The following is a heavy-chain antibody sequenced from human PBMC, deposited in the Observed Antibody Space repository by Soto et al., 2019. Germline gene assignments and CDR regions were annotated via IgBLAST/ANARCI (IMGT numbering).Heavy chain of an antibody. J-gene: IGHJ6*01. D-gene: IGHD6-13*01. CDR1: GFTFNNYG. Sequence: QVQLVESGGGVVQPGRSLRLSCAASGFTFNNYGMHWVRQAPGKGLEWVAVIGNDGNGYYYANSVKGRFTISRDNSKKTTYLKMTSLRVAETAVSYCARRQISTTTHGAASARSGMDVWGQGTTVTVSS. CDR2: IGNDGNGY. V-gene: IGHV3-33*01. CDR3: ARRQISTTTHGAASARSGMDV.